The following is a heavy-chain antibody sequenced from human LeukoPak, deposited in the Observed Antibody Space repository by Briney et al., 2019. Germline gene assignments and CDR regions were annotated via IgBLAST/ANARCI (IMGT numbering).Heavy chain of an antibody. V-gene: IGHV3-21*01. CDR2: ISSSSSYI. J-gene: IGHJ4*02. Sequence: GGSLRLSCAASGFTFSSYSMNWVRQAPGKGLEWVSSISSSSSYIYYADSVKGRFTISRDNAKNSLYLQMNSLRAEDTAVYYCARDLGIDYGSVDNWGQGTLVTVSS. CDR3: ARDLGIDYGSVDN. CDR1: GFTFSSYS. D-gene: IGHD3-10*01.